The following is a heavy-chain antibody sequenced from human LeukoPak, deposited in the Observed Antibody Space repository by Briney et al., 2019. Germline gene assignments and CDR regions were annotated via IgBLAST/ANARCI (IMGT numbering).Heavy chain of an antibody. CDR1: GFTFSSYS. Sequence: PGGSLRLSCAASGFTFSSYSMNWVRQAPGKGLEWVSSISSSSSYIYYADSVKGRFTISRDNAKNSLYLQMNSLRAEDTAVYYCARALRRDGYNYWDYYYYYGMDVWGQGTTVTVSS. CDR3: ARALRRDGYNYWDYYYYYGMDV. CDR2: ISSSSSYI. D-gene: IGHD5-24*01. V-gene: IGHV3-21*01. J-gene: IGHJ6*02.